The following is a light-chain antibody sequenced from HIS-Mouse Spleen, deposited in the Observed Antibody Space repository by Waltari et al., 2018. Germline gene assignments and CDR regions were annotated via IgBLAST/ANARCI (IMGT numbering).Light chain of an antibody. CDR3: SSYAGSNNLGV. CDR2: EVS. V-gene: IGLV2-8*01. J-gene: IGLJ1*01. CDR1: SRAVGVYNY. Sequence: QSALTQPPSASGSPGQSVTISRTGTSRAVGVYNYCPWYQQHPGKAPKLMIYEVSKRPSGVPDRFSGSKSGNTASLTVSGLQAEDEADYYCSSYAGSNNLGVFGTGTKVTVL.